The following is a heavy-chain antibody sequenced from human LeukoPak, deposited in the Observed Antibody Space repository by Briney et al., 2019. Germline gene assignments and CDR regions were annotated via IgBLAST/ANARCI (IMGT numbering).Heavy chain of an antibody. Sequence: SETLSLTGTGSGGSISSYYWSWIRQPAGKGLEWIGRIYTSGSTNYNPSLKSRVTMSVDTSKNQFSLKLSSVTAADTAVYYCARRTVEGAFDIWGQGTMVTVSS. J-gene: IGHJ3*02. CDR2: IYTSGST. CDR3: ARRTVEGAFDI. CDR1: GGSISSYY. V-gene: IGHV4-4*07. D-gene: IGHD4-23*01.